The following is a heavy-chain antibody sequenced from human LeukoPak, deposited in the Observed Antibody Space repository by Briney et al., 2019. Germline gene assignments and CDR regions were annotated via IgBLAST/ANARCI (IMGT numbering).Heavy chain of an antibody. Sequence: GRSLRLSCAASGFTFSSYAMHWVRQAPGKGLEWVAVISYDGSNKYYADSVKGRFTISRDKSKNTLYLQMNSLRAEDTAVYYCAREKEAAAGQTYYFDYWGQGTLVTVSS. CDR2: ISYDGSNK. D-gene: IGHD6-13*01. V-gene: IGHV3-30*04. CDR3: AREKEAAAGQTYYFDY. J-gene: IGHJ4*02. CDR1: GFTFSSYA.